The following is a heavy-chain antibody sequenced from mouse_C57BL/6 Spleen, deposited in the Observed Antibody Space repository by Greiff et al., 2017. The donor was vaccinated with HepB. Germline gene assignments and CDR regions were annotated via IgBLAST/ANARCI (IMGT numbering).Heavy chain of an antibody. D-gene: IGHD2-4*01. Sequence: QVQLQQSGAELMKPGASVKLSCKATGYTFTGYWIEWVKQRPGHGLEWIGEILPGSGSTNYNEKFKGKATFTADTSSNTAYMQLSSLTTEDSAIYYCARKIYYDYDEGYAMDYWGQGTSVTVSS. CDR3: ARKIYYDYDEGYAMDY. J-gene: IGHJ4*01. CDR2: ILPGSGST. V-gene: IGHV1-9*01. CDR1: GYTFTGYW.